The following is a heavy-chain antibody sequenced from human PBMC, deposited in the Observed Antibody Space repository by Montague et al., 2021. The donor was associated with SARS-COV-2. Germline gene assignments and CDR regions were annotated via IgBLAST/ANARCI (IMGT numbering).Heavy chain of an antibody. CDR3: ARHYDHSSRVDS. Sequence: SETLSLTCTVSGASVSSSYWSWIRQPPGKGLEWIAYIYHSGSTDYNPSLKSRVTISVDTSSNHLSLTLSSVTAADTAIYYCARHYDHSSRVDSWGQGTLVTVSS. D-gene: IGHD3-16*01. V-gene: IGHV4-59*08. CDR1: GASVSSSY. J-gene: IGHJ4*02. CDR2: IYHSGST.